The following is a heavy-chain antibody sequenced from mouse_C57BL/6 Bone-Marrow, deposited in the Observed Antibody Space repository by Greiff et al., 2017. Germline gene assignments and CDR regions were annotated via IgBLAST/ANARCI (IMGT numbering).Heavy chain of an antibody. Sequence: DVHLVESGGGLVKPGGSLKLSCAASGFTFSSYAMSWVRQTPGKRLEWVATISDGGSYTYYPDNVKGRFTISRDNAKNNLYLQLSHLKSEDTAMYYCARDRGYAMDYWGQGTSVTVSS. J-gene: IGHJ4*01. CDR3: ARDRGYAMDY. CDR1: GFTFSSYA. CDR2: ISDGGSYT. V-gene: IGHV5-4*01. D-gene: IGHD3-3*01.